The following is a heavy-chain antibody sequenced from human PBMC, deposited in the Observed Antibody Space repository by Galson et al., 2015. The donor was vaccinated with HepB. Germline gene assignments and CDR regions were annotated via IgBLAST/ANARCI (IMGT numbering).Heavy chain of an antibody. CDR3: ASGDGCSSTSCYTVAFDY. V-gene: IGHV4-31*03. Sequence: LSLTCTVSGGSISSGGYYWSWIRQHPGKGLEWIGYIYYSGSTYYNPSLKSRVTISVDTSKNQFSLKLSSVTAADTAVYYCASGDGCSSTSCYTVAFDYWGQGTLVTVSS. D-gene: IGHD2-2*02. CDR2: IYYSGST. CDR1: GGSISSGGYY. J-gene: IGHJ4*02.